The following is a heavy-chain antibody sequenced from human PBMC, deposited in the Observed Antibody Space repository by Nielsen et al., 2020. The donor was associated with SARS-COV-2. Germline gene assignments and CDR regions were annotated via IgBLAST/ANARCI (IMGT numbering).Heavy chain of an antibody. CDR2: ISENEVST. CDR3: AKKGPPRDAFDI. V-gene: IGHV3-23*01. J-gene: IGHJ3*02. CDR1: GFTFSTYA. Sequence: GESLKISCPISGFTFSTYAMSWVRLTPGKGLEWVATISENEVSTYYADSVKGRFIISRDNSKSTLYLQMNSLRGDDTAVYHCAKKGPPRDAFDIWGQGTMVTVSS.